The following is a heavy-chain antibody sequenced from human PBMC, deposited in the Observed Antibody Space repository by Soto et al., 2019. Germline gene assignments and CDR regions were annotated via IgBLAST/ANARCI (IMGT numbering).Heavy chain of an antibody. CDR1: GSTFSSYA. D-gene: IGHD5-18*01. Sequence: QVQVVESGGGVVQPGRSLRLSCGASGSTFSSYAMHWVRQAPGKGLEWVAFISYDGSNKYYADSVTGRFTISRDNSKNTVHLQLNSLRAEDTAVYYCARVDGHTYGSVFDQWGQGTLVTVSS. J-gene: IGHJ4*02. V-gene: IGHV3-30-3*01. CDR3: ARVDGHTYGSVFDQ. CDR2: ISYDGSNK.